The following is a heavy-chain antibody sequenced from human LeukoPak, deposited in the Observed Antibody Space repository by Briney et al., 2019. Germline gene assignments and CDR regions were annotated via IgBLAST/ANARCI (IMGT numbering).Heavy chain of an antibody. J-gene: IGHJ5*02. CDR2: IYYRENT. V-gene: IGHV4-59*01. Sequence: PWETLSLTCTVSGGSISSYYWSWIGQPPGKGLEGIGYIYYRENTNYNPSLTSPVTISVDTSKTQFSPKLSSVTPADTAVYYCAKSGSHYVRLHWFAPWGQGTPVTVPS. CDR3: AKSGSHYVRLHWFAP. CDR1: GGSISSYY. D-gene: IGHD1-26*01.